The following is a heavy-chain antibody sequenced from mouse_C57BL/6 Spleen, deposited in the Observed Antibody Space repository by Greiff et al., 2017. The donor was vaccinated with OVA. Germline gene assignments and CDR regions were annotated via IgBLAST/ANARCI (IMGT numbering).Heavy chain of an antibody. D-gene: IGHD1-1*01. Sequence: EVHLVESGPGLVKPSQSLSLTCSVTGYSITSGYYWNWIRQFPGNKLEWMGYISYDGSNNYNPSLKNRISITRDTSKNQFFLKLNSVTTEDTATYYCARRYYGSRGGYFDVWGTGTTVTVSS. CDR2: ISYDGSN. J-gene: IGHJ1*03. CDR3: ARRYYGSRGGYFDV. V-gene: IGHV3-6*01. CDR1: GYSITSGYY.